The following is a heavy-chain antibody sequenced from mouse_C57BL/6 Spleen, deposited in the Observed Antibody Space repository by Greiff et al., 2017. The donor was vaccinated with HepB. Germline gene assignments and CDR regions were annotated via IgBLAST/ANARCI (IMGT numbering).Heavy chain of an antibody. CDR2: ISSGSSTI. Sequence: EVNVVESGGGLVKPGGSLKLSCAASGFTFSDYGMHWVRQAPEKGLEWVAYISSGSSTIYYADTVKGRFTISRDNAKNTLFLQMTSLRSEDTAMYYCARAGTWYFDVWGTGTTVTVSS. V-gene: IGHV5-17*01. J-gene: IGHJ1*03. CDR3: ARAGTWYFDV. CDR1: GFTFSDYG. D-gene: IGHD4-1*01.